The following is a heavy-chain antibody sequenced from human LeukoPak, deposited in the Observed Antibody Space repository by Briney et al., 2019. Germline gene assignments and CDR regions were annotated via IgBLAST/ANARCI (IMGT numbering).Heavy chain of an antibody. D-gene: IGHD3-22*01. V-gene: IGHV3-21*01. CDR1: GFTFSSYS. J-gene: IGHJ3*02. Sequence: GGSLRLSCAASGFTFSSYSMNWVRQAPGKGLEWVSSISSSSSYIYYADSVKGRFTISRDNAKNSLYLQMNSLRAEDTAVYYCARVGYYDSSGYIEIQFRWNAFDIWGQGTMVTVSS. CDR3: ARVGYYDSSGYIEIQFRWNAFDI. CDR2: ISSSSSYI.